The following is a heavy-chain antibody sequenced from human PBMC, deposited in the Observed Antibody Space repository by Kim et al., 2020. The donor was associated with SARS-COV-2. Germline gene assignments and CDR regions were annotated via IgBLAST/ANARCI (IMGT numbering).Heavy chain of an antibody. D-gene: IGHD3-22*01. V-gene: IGHV3-21*01. CDR3: ARGADDSSGSPYGMDV. Sequence: SVKGRFTISRDNAKNSLYLQMNSLGAEDTAVYYGARGADDSSGSPYGMDVWGQGTTVTVSS. J-gene: IGHJ6*02.